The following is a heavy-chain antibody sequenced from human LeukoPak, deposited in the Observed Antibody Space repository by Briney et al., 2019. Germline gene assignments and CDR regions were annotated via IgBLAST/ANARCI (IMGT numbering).Heavy chain of an antibody. V-gene: IGHV3-48*03. Sequence: GGSLRLSCAASGITFSSAEMNWVRQAPGKGLEWISYISSSGNTIYYADSVKGRFTVSIDNGEHSLYLQMSSLRAEDTAVYYCARDRGIFTRYYYAMDVWGQGTTVTVSS. CDR1: GITFSSAE. J-gene: IGHJ6*02. CDR2: ISSSGNTI. D-gene: IGHD2-15*01. CDR3: ARDRGIFTRYYYAMDV.